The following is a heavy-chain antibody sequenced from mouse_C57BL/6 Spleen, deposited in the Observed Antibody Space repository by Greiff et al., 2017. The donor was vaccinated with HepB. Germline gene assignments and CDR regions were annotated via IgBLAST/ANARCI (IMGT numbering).Heavy chain of an antibody. CDR1: GYTFTDYY. J-gene: IGHJ3*01. CDR2: IYPGSGNT. V-gene: IGHV1-76*01. Sequence: QVQLKESGAELVRPGASVKLSCKASGYTFTDYYINWVKQRPGQGLEWIARIYPGSGNTYYNEKFKGKATLTAEKSSSTAYMQLSSLTSEDSAVYFCARSRGETAQAWFAYWGQGTLVTVSA. CDR3: ARSRGETAQAWFAY. D-gene: IGHD3-2*02.